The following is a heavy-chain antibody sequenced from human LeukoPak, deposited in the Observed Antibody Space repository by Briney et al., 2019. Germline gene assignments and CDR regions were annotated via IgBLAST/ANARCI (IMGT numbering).Heavy chain of an antibody. D-gene: IGHD2-2*01. V-gene: IGHV1-18*01. CDR1: GYIFNSYG. CDR2: ISAYNGYT. CDR3: ARAGSLPAAIDFDY. Sequence: ASVKVSCKASGYIFNSYGISWVRQAPGQGLEWMGWISAYNGYTNYAQKLQGRVTMTTDTSTSTAYMELRSLRSDDTAVYYCARAGSLPAAIDFDYWCQGTLVTVSS. J-gene: IGHJ4*02.